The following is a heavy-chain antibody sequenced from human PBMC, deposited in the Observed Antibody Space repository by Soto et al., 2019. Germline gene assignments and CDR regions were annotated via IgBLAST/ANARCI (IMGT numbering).Heavy chain of an antibody. V-gene: IGHV4-31*03. D-gene: IGHD6-13*01. J-gene: IGHJ5*02. Sequence: QVQLQESGPGLVKPSQTLSLTCTVSGGSISSGGYYWSWIRQHPGKGLEWIGYIYYSGSTYYNPSLKSRVTISVDTSKNQFSLKLSSVTAADTAVYYCARQNSGPIAAAWNWFDPWGQGTLVTVSS. CDR1: GGSISSGGYY. CDR3: ARQNSGPIAAAWNWFDP. CDR2: IYYSGST.